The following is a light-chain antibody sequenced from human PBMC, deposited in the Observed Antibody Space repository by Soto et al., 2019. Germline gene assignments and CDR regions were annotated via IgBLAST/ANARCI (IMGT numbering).Light chain of an antibody. Sequence: DIQMTQSPSSLSASVGDRVTITCQASQDISNYLNWYQQKPGKAPKLLIYDASNLETRVQSRFSGSESGTDFTFTISSLQPEDIATYYFQQYDNLPYTFGQGTKLEMK. CDR1: QDISNY. CDR3: QQYDNLPYT. V-gene: IGKV1-33*01. J-gene: IGKJ2*01. CDR2: DAS.